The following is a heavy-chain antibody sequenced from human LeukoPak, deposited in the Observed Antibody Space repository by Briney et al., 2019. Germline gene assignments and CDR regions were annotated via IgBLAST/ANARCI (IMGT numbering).Heavy chain of an antibody. V-gene: IGHV1-18*01. Sequence: ASVKVSCKASGYTFTSYGISWVRQAPGQGLEWMGWINAYNGNTNYAQKLQGRVTMTTDTSTRTAYMELRSLRSDDTAVYHCARDTLYYDSSGYPDYWGQGTLVTVSS. CDR3: ARDTLYYDSSGYPDY. J-gene: IGHJ4*02. CDR1: GYTFTSYG. CDR2: INAYNGNT. D-gene: IGHD3-22*01.